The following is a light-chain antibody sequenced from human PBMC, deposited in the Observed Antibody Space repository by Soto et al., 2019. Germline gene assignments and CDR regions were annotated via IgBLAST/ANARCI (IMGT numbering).Light chain of an antibody. CDR3: QQYNNWPRIT. J-gene: IGKJ5*01. CDR2: GAS. CDR1: QSVSSN. Sequence: IVMTQSPATLSVSPGERAALSXRXSQSVSSNLAWYQQKPGQAPRLLIYGASTRATGIPARFSGSGSGTEFTLTISSLQSEDFAVYYCQQYNNWPRITFGQGTRREIK. V-gene: IGKV3-15*01.